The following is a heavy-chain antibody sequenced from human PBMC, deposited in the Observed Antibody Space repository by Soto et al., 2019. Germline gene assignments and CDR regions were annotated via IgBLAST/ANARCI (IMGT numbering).Heavy chain of an antibody. CDR3: APVIRDCAMVYFDY. V-gene: IGHV4-30-4*01. J-gene: IGHJ4*02. D-gene: IGHD5-18*01. Sequence: SETLSLTCTVSGRSITSGDYYWSWIRQPPVEGLEWIGYIYYTGSTYYNPSLKSQFTMSVDTSKSQSSLNLSSVTAADAAVYYCAPVIRDCAMVYFDYWCQRLLVTV. CDR1: GRSITSGDYY. CDR2: IYYTGST.